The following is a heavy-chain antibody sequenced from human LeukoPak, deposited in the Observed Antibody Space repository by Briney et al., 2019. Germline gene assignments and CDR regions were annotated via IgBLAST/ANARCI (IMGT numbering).Heavy chain of an antibody. CDR3: ARDLTITGN. V-gene: IGHV3-7*01. Sequence: GGSLRLSCAASGFTFTDYAMSWVRQAPGKGLEWVANIKQDGSEKYYVDSVKGRFTISRDNAKNSLYLQMNSLRAEDTAVYYCARDLTITGNWGQGTLVTVSS. D-gene: IGHD3-9*01. CDR1: GFTFTDYA. J-gene: IGHJ4*02. CDR2: IKQDGSEK.